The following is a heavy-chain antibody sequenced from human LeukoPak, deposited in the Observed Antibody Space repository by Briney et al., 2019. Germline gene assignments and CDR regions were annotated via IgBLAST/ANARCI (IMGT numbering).Heavy chain of an antibody. CDR1: GFTFSAYW. V-gene: IGHV3-74*01. CDR3: ANKGPWFGGAFDI. D-gene: IGHD3-10*01. J-gene: IGHJ3*02. Sequence: GGSLRLSCAASGFTFSAYWMHWVRQVPGKGPVWVSFIKSDERTTNYADSVKGRFTISRDNAKNSLYLQMNSLRAEDTAVYYCANKGPWFGGAFDIWGQGTMVTVSS. CDR2: IKSDERTT.